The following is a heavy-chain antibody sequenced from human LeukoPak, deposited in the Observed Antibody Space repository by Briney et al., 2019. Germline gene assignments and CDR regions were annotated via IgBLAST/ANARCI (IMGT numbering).Heavy chain of an antibody. Sequence: GGSLRLSCAASGFTFSSYAMSWVRQAPGKGLEWVSAISGSGGSTYYADSEKGRFTISRDNSKNTLYLLMNSLRAEDTAVYYCAKDRGYSYGQNYWGQGTLVTVSS. J-gene: IGHJ4*02. CDR2: ISGSGGST. CDR1: GFTFSSYA. V-gene: IGHV3-23*01. D-gene: IGHD5-18*01. CDR3: AKDRGYSYGQNY.